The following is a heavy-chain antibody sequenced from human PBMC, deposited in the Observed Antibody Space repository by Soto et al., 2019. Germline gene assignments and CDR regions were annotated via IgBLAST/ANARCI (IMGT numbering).Heavy chain of an antibody. Sequence: SETLSLTCAVSGGSISSSNWWSWVRQPPGKGLEWIGEIYHSGSTNYNPSLKSRVAISVDKSKNQFSLKLSSVTAEDTAVYYCAKGYSSYYFDYWGQRTLVTVSS. V-gene: IGHV4-4*02. CDR2: IYHSGST. D-gene: IGHD6-6*01. CDR1: GGSISSSNW. J-gene: IGHJ4*02. CDR3: AKGYSSYYFDY.